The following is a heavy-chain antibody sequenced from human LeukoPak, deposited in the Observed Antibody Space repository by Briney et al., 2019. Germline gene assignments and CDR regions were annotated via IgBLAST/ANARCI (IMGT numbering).Heavy chain of an antibody. Sequence: SETLSLTCTVSGGSDSSGGYYWSWIRQPPGKGLEWIAYIHYSGSAAYNPSLKSRVTISRDMSTNQFSLKMTSVTAADTAVYFCARDMGAPDYGSYSVDYWGQGTLVTASS. V-gene: IGHV4-61*08. D-gene: IGHD4-23*01. CDR1: GGSDSSGGYY. CDR3: ARDMGAPDYGSYSVDY. J-gene: IGHJ4*02. CDR2: IHYSGSA.